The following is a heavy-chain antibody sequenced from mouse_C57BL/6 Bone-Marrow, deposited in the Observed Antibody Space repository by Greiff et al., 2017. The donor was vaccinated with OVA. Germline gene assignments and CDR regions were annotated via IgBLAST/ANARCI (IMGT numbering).Heavy chain of an antibody. J-gene: IGHJ3*01. Sequence: EVQGVESGGGLVKPGVSLKLSCAASGFTFSSYAMSWVRQTPEKRLEWVATISDGGSYTYYPDNVKGRYTITRDNAKNNLYLQMSHLKSEDTAVYYCAREIQRRFAYWGQGTLVTVSA. CDR1: GFTFSSYA. V-gene: IGHV5-4*01. CDR3: AREIQRRFAY. CDR2: ISDGGSYT.